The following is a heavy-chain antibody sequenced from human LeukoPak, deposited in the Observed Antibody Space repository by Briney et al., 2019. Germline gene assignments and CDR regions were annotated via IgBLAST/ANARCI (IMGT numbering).Heavy chain of an antibody. Sequence: SVKVSCKASGGTFSSYAISWVRQAPGQGLEWMGGIIPIFGTANYAQKFQGRVTITADKSTSTAYMELSSLRSEDTAVYYCATPRDGSGSWPYYYYGMDVWGKGTTVTVSS. D-gene: IGHD3-10*01. CDR3: ATPRDGSGSWPYYYYGMDV. V-gene: IGHV1-69*06. J-gene: IGHJ6*01. CDR1: GGTFSSYA. CDR2: IIPIFGTA.